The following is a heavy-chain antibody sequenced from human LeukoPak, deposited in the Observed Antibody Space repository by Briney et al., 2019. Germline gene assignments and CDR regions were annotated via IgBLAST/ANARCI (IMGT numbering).Heavy chain of an antibody. J-gene: IGHJ5*02. Sequence: GASVKVSCKASGYTFTGYYMHWVRQAPGQGLEWMGWINPNSGGTNYAQKFQGRVTMTRDTSISTAYMELSRLRSDDTAVYYCAREKRVAGPRGGFDPWGQGTLVTVSS. CDR3: AREKRVAGPRGGFDP. D-gene: IGHD6-19*01. CDR2: INPNSGGT. CDR1: GYTFTGYY. V-gene: IGHV1-2*02.